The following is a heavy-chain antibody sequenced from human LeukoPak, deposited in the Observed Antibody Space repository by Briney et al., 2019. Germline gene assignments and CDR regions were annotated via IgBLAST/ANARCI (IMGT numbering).Heavy chain of an antibody. J-gene: IGHJ5*02. CDR1: GYTFTSYY. CDR2: INPSGGST. CDR3: ARAALEVVITGWFDP. V-gene: IGHV1-46*01. D-gene: IGHD3-22*01. Sequence: GASVKVSCKASGYTFTSYYMHWVRQAPGQGLEWMGIINPSGGSTSYAQKFQGRVTMTRDTSTSTVYMELSSLRSEDTAVYYCARAALEVVITGWFDPWGQGTLVTVSS.